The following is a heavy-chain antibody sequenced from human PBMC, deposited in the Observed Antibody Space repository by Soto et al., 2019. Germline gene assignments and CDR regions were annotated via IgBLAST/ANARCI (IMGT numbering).Heavy chain of an antibody. CDR3: AREPMKMTTGIEEDDKKYYYYGMDV. D-gene: IGHD1-26*01. V-gene: IGHV1-69*13. Sequence: SVKVSCKASGGTFSSYAISWVRQAPGQGLEWMGGIIPIFGTANYAQKFQGRVTITADESTSTAYMELSSLRSEDTAVYYCAREPMKMTTGIEEDDKKYYYYGMDVWGQGTTVTVSS. CDR2: IIPIFGTA. J-gene: IGHJ6*02. CDR1: GGTFSSYA.